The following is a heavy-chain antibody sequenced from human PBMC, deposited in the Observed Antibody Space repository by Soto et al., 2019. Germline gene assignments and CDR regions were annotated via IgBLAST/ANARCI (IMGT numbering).Heavy chain of an antibody. V-gene: IGHV3-74*01. D-gene: IGHD2-2*01. CDR1: GFTFSSYW. CDR2: INSDGSST. J-gene: IGHJ4*02. CDR3: ARDTNIVVVPADLFDY. Sequence: EMQLVESGGGLVQPGGSLRLSCAASGFTFSSYWMHWVRQAPGKGLVWVSRINSDGSSTSYADSVKGRFTISRDNAKNTLYLQMNSLRAEDTAVYYCARDTNIVVVPADLFDYWGQGTLVTVSS.